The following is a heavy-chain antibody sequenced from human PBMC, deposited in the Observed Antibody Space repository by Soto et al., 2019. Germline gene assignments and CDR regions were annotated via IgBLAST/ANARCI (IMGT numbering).Heavy chain of an antibody. CDR2: IYYSGST. D-gene: IGHD3-22*01. CDR3: ARHGLLIPNYYYDSSGYYEYYFDY. CDR1: GGSISSSSYY. Sequence: SETLSLTCTVSGGSISSSSYYWGWIRQPPGKGLEWIGSIYYSGSTYYNPSLKSRVTISVDTSKNQFSLKLSSVTAADTAVYYCARHGLLIPNYYYDSSGYYEYYFDYWGQGTLVTVSS. V-gene: IGHV4-39*01. J-gene: IGHJ4*02.